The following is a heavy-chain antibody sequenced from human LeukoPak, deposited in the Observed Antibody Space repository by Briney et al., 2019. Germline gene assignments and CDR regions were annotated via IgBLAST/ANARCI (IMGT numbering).Heavy chain of an antibody. CDR3: ARAHPPYQLLWNRRGAFDI. Sequence: SETLSLTCYVSGDSISSSYYWGWIRQPPGKGLEWIASVSQSENTYYNPSLKSRVTISVDTSKNQFSLKLSSVTAADTAVYYCARAHPPYQLLWNRRGAFDIWGQGTMVTVSS. D-gene: IGHD2-2*01. CDR1: GDSISSSYY. J-gene: IGHJ3*02. CDR2: VSQSENT. V-gene: IGHV4-38-2*01.